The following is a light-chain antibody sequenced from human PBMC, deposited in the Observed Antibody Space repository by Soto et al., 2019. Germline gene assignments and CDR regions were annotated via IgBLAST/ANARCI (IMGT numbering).Light chain of an antibody. CDR3: QQAKIFPWT. CDR1: QTINNK. Sequence: DIQMTQSPSTLSASVGDRVTITCRASQTINNKLAWYQKKPGKAPKLLIYDGYTLESGVPSRFSGSGSGTDFTLTISSLQSEDSATYVCQQAKIFPWTFGQGTRVEIK. V-gene: IGKV1-5*01. J-gene: IGKJ1*01. CDR2: DGY.